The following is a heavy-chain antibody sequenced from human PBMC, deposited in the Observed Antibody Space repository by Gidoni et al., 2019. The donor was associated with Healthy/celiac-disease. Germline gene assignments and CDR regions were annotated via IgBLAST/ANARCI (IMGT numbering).Heavy chain of an antibody. D-gene: IGHD6-19*01. CDR2: IIPIFGTA. V-gene: IGHV1-69*01. Sequence: QVQLVQSGAEVKKPGSSVKVSCKASGGTFRSYAISWVRQAPGQGLGWMGGIIPIFGTANYAQKFQGRVTITADESTSTAFMELSSLRSEDTAIYYCASNDIAVAGMGADYWGQGTLVTVSS. CDR3: ASNDIAVAGMGADY. J-gene: IGHJ4*02. CDR1: GGTFRSYA.